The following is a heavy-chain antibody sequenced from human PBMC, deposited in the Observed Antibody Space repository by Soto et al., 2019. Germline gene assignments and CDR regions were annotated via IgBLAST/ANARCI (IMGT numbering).Heavy chain of an antibody. CDR1: GFTVISNY. V-gene: IGHV3-53*01. Sequence: GSLRLSCAASGFTVISNYISCFRHSPFKGLEWVSVIYSGGSTYYADSVKGRFTISRDNSKNTLYLQMNSLRAEDTAVYYCARTGGSYLDYYYYGMDVWGQGTTVTVSS. D-gene: IGHD1-26*01. J-gene: IGHJ6*02. CDR2: IYSGGST. CDR3: ARTGGSYLDYYYYGMDV.